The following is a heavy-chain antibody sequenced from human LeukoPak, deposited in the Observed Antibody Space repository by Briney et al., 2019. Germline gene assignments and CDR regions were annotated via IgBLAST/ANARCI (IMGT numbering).Heavy chain of an antibody. D-gene: IGHD3-10*01. J-gene: IGHJ4*02. V-gene: IGHV3-21*01. CDR1: GFTFDDYG. Sequence: GGSLRLSCAASGFTFDDYGMSWVRQAPGKGLEWVSSISRSTTYIYYADSVKGRFTISRDNAKNSLHLQMNSLRAEDTAVYYCARVLTPMVHFDYWGQGTLVTVSS. CDR3: ARVLTPMVHFDY. CDR2: ISRSTTYI.